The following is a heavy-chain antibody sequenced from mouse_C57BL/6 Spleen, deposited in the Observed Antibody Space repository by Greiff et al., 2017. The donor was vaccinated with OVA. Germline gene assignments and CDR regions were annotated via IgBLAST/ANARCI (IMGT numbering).Heavy chain of an antibody. Sequence: QVQLKQSGAELVRPGASVTLSCKASGYTFTDYEMHWVKQTPVHGLEWIGAIDPETGGTAYNQKFKGKAILTADKSSSTAYMELRSLTSEDSAVYYCTRDLGGDGSSLYAMDYWGQGTSVTVSS. CDR3: TRDLGGDGSSLYAMDY. D-gene: IGHD1-1*01. V-gene: IGHV1-15*01. CDR1: GYTFTDYE. CDR2: IDPETGGT. J-gene: IGHJ4*01.